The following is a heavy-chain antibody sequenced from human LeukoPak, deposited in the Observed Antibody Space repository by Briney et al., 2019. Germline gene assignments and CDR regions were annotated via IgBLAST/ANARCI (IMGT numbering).Heavy chain of an antibody. V-gene: IGHV3-48*03. J-gene: IGHJ4*02. CDR2: ISSSGSTI. CDR1: GFTFSSYE. CDR3: AGGQTWRSYGSSWYLDY. D-gene: IGHD6-13*01. Sequence: PGGSLRLSCAASGFTFSSYEMNWVRQAPGKGLEWVSYISSSGSTIYYADSVKGRFTISRDNAKNSLYLQMNSLRAEDTAVYYCAGGQTWRSYGSSWYLDYWGQGTLVTVSS.